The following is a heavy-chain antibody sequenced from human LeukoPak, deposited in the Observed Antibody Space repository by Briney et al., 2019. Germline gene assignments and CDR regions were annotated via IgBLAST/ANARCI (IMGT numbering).Heavy chain of an antibody. Sequence: GWSLRLSCVVSGFCFSSYGMHWVLQAPGTGLEWVALLWYDGSNKYYADSVNGRFTISRDNSKNTLNLQMNSLRADDTAVYDCARYVSTTDDTGGGYFDYWGQGTLVTVSS. CDR2: LWYDGSNK. D-gene: IGHD3-22*01. CDR3: ARYVSTTDDTGGGYFDY. J-gene: IGHJ4*02. CDR1: GFCFSSYG. V-gene: IGHV3-33*01.